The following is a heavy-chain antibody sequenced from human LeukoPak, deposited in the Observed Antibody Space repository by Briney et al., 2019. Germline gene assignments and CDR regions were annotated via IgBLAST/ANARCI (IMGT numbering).Heavy chain of an antibody. CDR3: ARETGGYYDSSGYYYNY. CDR1: GGTFSSYA. V-gene: IGHV1-69*04. D-gene: IGHD3-22*01. J-gene: IGHJ4*02. Sequence: SVKVSCKASGGTFSSYAISWVRQAPGQGLDWMGRIIPILGIANYAQKFQGRVTITADKSTSTAYMELSSLRSEDTAVYYCARETGGYYDSSGYYYNYWGQGTLVTVSS. CDR2: IIPILGIA.